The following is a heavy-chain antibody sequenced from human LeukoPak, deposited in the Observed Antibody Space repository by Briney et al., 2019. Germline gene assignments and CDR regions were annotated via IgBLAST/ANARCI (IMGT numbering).Heavy chain of an antibody. CDR3: GRDGTGAATVVTH. V-gene: IGHV3-30-3*01. Sequence: QPGRSLSLSCAASGFMFSSYAMHWVRQAPGKGLEWVAVISYDGSNKYYAESVKGRFTISRDNSKNTLHLQMNSLRVEDTAVYYCGRDGTGAATVVTHWGQGTLVTVSS. CDR1: GFMFSSYA. J-gene: IGHJ4*02. CDR2: ISYDGSNK. D-gene: IGHD4-23*01.